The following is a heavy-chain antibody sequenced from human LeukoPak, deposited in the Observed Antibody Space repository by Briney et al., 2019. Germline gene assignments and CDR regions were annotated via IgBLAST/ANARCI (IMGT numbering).Heavy chain of an antibody. CDR1: GFTFSSYW. D-gene: IGHD3-22*01. J-gene: IGHJ4*02. CDR2: IYGDGSST. CDR3: VRGYSSGYRLDY. Sequence: GGSLRLSCAASGFTFSSYWMHWVRQDPVKGLLWVSRIYGDGSSTDYADSEKGRFTISRDNAKNTVYLQMNSLKAEDTAVYYCVRGYSSGYRLDYWGQGTLVTVSS. V-gene: IGHV3-74*01.